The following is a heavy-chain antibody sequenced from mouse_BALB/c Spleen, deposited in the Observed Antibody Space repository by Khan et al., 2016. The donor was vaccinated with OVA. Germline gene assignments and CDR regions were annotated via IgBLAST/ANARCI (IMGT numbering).Heavy chain of an antibody. CDR1: GFTFSDYY. J-gene: IGHJ3*01. V-gene: IGHV5-4*02. Sequence: EVELVESGGGLVKPGGSLKLSCAASGFTFSDYYMYWVRQTPEKRLEWVATISDGGSYTYYPDSVKGRFTISRDDAKNNLYLQMNSLKSEDTAMYYCARGCYGNPFAYWGQGTLVTVSA. CDR2: ISDGGSYT. CDR3: ARGCYGNPFAY. D-gene: IGHD2-1*01.